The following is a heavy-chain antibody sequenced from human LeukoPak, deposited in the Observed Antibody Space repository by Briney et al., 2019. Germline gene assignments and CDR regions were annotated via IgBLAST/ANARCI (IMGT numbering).Heavy chain of an antibody. Sequence: GGSLRLSCAASGFTFSSYAMSWVRQAPGKGLEWVSAISGSGGSTYYADSVKGRFTISRDNSKNTLYLQMNSLRAEDTAVYYCAKVPGTIAVAGMDPDFDYWGQGTLVTVSS. V-gene: IGHV3-23*01. D-gene: IGHD6-19*01. CDR2: ISGSGGST. J-gene: IGHJ4*02. CDR3: AKVPGTIAVAGMDPDFDY. CDR1: GFTFSSYA.